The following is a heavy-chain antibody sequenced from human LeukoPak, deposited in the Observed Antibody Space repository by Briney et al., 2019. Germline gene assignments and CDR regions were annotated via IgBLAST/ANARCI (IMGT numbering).Heavy chain of an antibody. V-gene: IGHV1-46*01. J-gene: IGHJ4*02. CDR3: AREIAASY. D-gene: IGHD6-13*01. CDR2: INPSGGST. CDR1: GYTFTGYY. Sequence: ASVKVSCKASGYTFTGYYMHWVRQAPGQGLEWMGIINPSGGSTSYAQKFQGRVTMTTDTSTSTAYMELRSLRSDDTAVYYCAREIAASYWGQGTLVTVSS.